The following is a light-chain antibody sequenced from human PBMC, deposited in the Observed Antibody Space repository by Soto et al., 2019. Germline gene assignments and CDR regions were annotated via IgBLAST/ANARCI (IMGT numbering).Light chain of an antibody. J-gene: IGLJ2*01. CDR2: SNN. CDR3: AAWDDSLNGVV. V-gene: IGLV1-44*01. CDR1: SSNIGSKT. Sequence: QSVLTQPPSASGTPGQRVTISCSGSSSNIGSKTVNWYQQLPGTAPKLLIYSNNQRPSGVPDRFSGSKSGTSASLAISGLQSEDEADYYCAAWDDSLNGVVFGGGTKFTVL.